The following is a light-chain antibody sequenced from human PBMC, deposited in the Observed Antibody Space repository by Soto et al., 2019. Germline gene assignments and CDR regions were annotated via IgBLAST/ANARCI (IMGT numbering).Light chain of an antibody. CDR3: SSYTATVPHV. V-gene: IGLV2-14*01. J-gene: IGLJ1*01. CDR1: SSDVGGYNY. Sequence: QSALTQPASVSGSPGQSITISCTGTSSDVGGYNYVSWYQQHPGKVPKLMIYEVNNRPSGVSNRFSGSKSGNTASLTISGLQADDEADYYCSSYTATVPHVFGTGTKVTVL. CDR2: EVN.